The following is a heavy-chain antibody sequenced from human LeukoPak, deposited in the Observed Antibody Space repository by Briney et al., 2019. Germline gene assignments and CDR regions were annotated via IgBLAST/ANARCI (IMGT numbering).Heavy chain of an antibody. CDR3: AKVADGGNPVDAFDI. J-gene: IGHJ3*02. D-gene: IGHD4-23*01. V-gene: IGHV3-74*01. Sequence: GGSLRLSCAASGFTFNSYWMHWVRQAPGKGLVWVSRINSDGSSTSYADSVKGRFTISRDNAKNTLYLQMNSLRAEDTAVYYCAKVADGGNPVDAFDIWGQGTMVTVSS. CDR1: GFTFNSYW. CDR2: INSDGSST.